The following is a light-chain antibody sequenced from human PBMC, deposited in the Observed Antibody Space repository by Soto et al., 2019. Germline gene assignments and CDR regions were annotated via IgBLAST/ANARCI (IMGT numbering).Light chain of an antibody. V-gene: IGKV3-20*01. J-gene: IGKJ1*01. CDR2: GAC. Sequence: EIVLTHSPGTLSLSPGERATLSCRASQSLTSTFLAWYQQKPGQAPRLLIYGACSRATGIPDRFSGSGSGTDFTLTISRLEPEDFAVYYCQQYGTSPRTFGQGTKVEIK. CDR1: QSLTSTF. CDR3: QQYGTSPRT.